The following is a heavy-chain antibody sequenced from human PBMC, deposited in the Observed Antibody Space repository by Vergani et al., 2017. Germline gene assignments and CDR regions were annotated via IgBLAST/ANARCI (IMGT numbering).Heavy chain of an antibody. V-gene: IGHV3-7*01. CDR3: ARDLRIAAAGIYYYYYGMDV. J-gene: IGHJ6*02. Sequence: VQLVESGGGVVQPGRSLRLSCAASGFTFSSYWMSWVRQAPGKGLEWVANIKQDGSEKYYVDSVKGRFTISRDNAKNSLYLQMNSLRAEDTAVYYCARDLRIAAAGIYYYYYGMDVWGQGTTVTVSS. D-gene: IGHD6-13*01. CDR2: IKQDGSEK. CDR1: GFTFSSYW.